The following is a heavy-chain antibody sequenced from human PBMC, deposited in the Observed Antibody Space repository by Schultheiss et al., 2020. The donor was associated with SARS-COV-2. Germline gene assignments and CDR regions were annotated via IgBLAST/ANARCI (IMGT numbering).Heavy chain of an antibody. J-gene: IGHJ4*02. V-gene: IGHV3-21*04. Sequence: GGSLRLSCAASGFTFSNYRMHWVRQAPGKGLEWVSFISSSSSYIQYGDSVQGRFTISRDNAKNSLYLQMNSLRAEDTAVYYCAKGAVGATAYWGQGTLVTVSS. CDR2: ISSSSSYI. CDR1: GFTFSNYR. CDR3: AKGAVGATAY. D-gene: IGHD1-26*01.